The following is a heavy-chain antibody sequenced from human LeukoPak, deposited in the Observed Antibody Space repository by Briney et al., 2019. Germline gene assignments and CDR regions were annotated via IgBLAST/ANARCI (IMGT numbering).Heavy chain of an antibody. V-gene: IGHV4-4*09. CDR1: GVSISPYY. D-gene: IGHD3-3*01. CDR3: ARLSAAVHLGAFDL. J-gene: IGHJ3*01. Sequence: PSETLSLTCAVSGVSISPYYWAWIRQPPGKGLEWIGYIHTSGSNNQYPSLKSRVTISVDKSKNHFSLRLTSVTAADTAVYYCARLSAAVHLGAFDLWGQGTMVTVSS. CDR2: IHTSGSN.